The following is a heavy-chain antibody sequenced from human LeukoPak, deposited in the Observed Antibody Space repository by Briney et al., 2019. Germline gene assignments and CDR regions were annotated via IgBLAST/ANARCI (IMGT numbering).Heavy chain of an antibody. Sequence: PSETLSLTCTVSGGSISSYYWSWIRQPPGKGLEWIGYIYYSGSTNYNPSLKSRVTISVDTSKNQFSLKLSSVTAADTAVYYCARSYDFWSGYYSRIGFDYWGQGTLVPVSS. CDR2: IYYSGST. D-gene: IGHD3-3*01. CDR1: GGSISSYY. V-gene: IGHV4-59*01. J-gene: IGHJ4*02. CDR3: ARSYDFWSGYYSRIGFDY.